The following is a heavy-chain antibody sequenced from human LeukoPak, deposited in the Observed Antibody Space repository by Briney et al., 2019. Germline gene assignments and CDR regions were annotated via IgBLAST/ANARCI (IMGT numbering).Heavy chain of an antibody. CDR1: GGSMNSYY. V-gene: IGHV4-59*08. J-gene: IGHJ4*02. D-gene: IGHD3-9*01. CDR3: ARHVWLQPFDY. Sequence: SETLSLTCSVSGGSMNSYYWSWIRQSPGKGLECIVYIYYSGSTNYNPSLKSRVTISVDTSKNQFSLKLSSVTAADTAVYYCARHVWLQPFDYWGQGTLVTVSS. CDR2: IYYSGST.